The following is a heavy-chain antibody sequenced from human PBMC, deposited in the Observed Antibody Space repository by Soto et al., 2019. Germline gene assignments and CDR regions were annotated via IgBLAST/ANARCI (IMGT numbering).Heavy chain of an antibody. CDR3: ARRWGTYYDF. CDR2: IYYSGST. D-gene: IGHD7-27*01. J-gene: IGHJ4*02. CDR1: GGSISSYY. Sequence: SETLSLTCTVSGGSISSYYWSWIRQPPGKGLEWIGYIYYSGSTDYDPSLKSRVTISVDTSKNQFSLKLSSVTAADTAVYYCARRWGTYYDFWGQGTLVTVSS. V-gene: IGHV4-59*01.